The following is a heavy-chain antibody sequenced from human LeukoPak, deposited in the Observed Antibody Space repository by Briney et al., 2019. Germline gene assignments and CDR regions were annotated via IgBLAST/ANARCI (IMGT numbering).Heavy chain of an antibody. V-gene: IGHV5-51*01. CDR1: GYSFTSYW. Sequence: GESLKISCKGSGYSFTSYWIGWVRQMPGKGLEWVGIIYPGDSDTRYSPSFQGQVTISADKSISTAYLQWSSLKASDTAMYYCARAPYYDFWSGYGGFDYWGQGTLVTVSS. CDR2: IYPGDSDT. J-gene: IGHJ4*02. D-gene: IGHD3-3*01. CDR3: ARAPYYDFWSGYGGFDY.